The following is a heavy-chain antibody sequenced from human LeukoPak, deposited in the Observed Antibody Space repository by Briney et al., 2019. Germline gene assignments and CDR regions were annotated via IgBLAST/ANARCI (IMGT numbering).Heavy chain of an antibody. V-gene: IGHV3-53*01. CDR1: GFTVSSNY. CDR2: IYSGGSI. CDR3: ARSSDTLTGPPGY. Sequence: GSLRLSCAASGFTVSSNYMSWVRQAPGKGLEWVSVIYSGGSIYHADSVKGRFTISRDNSRDTLYLQMNSLRAEDTAVYYCARSSDTLTGPPGYWGQGTLVTVSS. J-gene: IGHJ4*02. D-gene: IGHD3-9*01.